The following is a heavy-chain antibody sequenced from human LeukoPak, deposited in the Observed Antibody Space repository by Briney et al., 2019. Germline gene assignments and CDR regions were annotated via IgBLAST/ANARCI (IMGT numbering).Heavy chain of an antibody. D-gene: IGHD3-22*01. CDR2: IYTSGST. Sequence: SETLSLTCTVSGGSISSYYWSWIRQPAGKGLEWIGRIYTSGSTNYNPSLKSRVTTSVDTSKNQISLKLSSVTAADTAVYYCAREIGDYYDSSGYRTYYFDYWGQGTLVTVSS. CDR1: GGSISSYY. CDR3: AREIGDYYDSSGYRTYYFDY. V-gene: IGHV4-4*07. J-gene: IGHJ4*02.